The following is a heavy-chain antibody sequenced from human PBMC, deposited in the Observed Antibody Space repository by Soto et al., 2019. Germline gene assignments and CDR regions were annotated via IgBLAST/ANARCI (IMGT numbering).Heavy chain of an antibody. V-gene: IGHV4-31*03. CDR2: IYYSGST. J-gene: IGHJ4*02. CDR3: ARSRGYYDFWSGSGTLDY. D-gene: IGHD3-3*01. Sequence: PSETLSLTCTFSGGSIISGGYYWSWIRQHPGKGLEWIGYIYYSGSTYYNPSLKSRVTISVDTSKNQFSLKLSSVTAADTAVYYCARSRGYYDFWSGSGTLDYWGQGTLVTVSS. CDR1: GGSIISGGYY.